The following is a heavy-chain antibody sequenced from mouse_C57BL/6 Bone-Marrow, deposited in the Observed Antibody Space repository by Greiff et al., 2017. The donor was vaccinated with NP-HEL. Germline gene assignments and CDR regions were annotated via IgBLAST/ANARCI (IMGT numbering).Heavy chain of an antibody. V-gene: IGHV1-9*01. J-gene: IGHJ4*01. D-gene: IGHD1-1*01. CDR1: GYTFTGYW. CDR3: ARPITTVVAKRDYYAMDY. Sequence: QVQLQQSGAELMKPGASVKLSCKATGYTFTGYWIEWVKQRPGHGLEWIGEILPGSGSTNYNEKFKGKATFTADTSSNTAYMQLSSLTTEDSAIYYCARPITTVVAKRDYYAMDYWGQGTSVTVSS. CDR2: ILPGSGST.